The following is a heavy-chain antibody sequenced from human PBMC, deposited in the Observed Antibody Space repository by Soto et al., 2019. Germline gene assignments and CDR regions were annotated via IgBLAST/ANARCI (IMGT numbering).Heavy chain of an antibody. Sequence: QITLKESGPTLAKPTQTLTLTCTFSGFSLSTSGVGVGWIRQPPGKGLEWLALIYWDDDKRYSPSLKSRPTITQDTSKNQVVRTLSDMGPVDTDAYYCAHWGSGYGMDVWGQGTTVTVSS. V-gene: IGHV2-5*02. CDR1: GFSLSTSGVG. CDR2: IYWDDDK. D-gene: IGHD3-16*01. CDR3: AHWGSGYGMDV. J-gene: IGHJ6*02.